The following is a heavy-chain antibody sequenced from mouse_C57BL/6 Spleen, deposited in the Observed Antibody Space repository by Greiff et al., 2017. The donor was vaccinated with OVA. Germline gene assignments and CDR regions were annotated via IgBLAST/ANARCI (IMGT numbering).Heavy chain of an antibody. D-gene: IGHD4-1*01. Sequence: EVQRVESGGGLVQPGGSLKLSCAASGFPFSDYGMHWVRQSPEKGLEWVAYISSGSSTIYYADPVSGRFTISRDNVNNTLFRHMTSLRSEDTAMYYGARDWDGYYFDYWGQGTTLTVSS. CDR3: ARDWDGYYFDY. V-gene: IGHV5-17*01. CDR2: ISSGSSTI. J-gene: IGHJ2*01. CDR1: GFPFSDYG.